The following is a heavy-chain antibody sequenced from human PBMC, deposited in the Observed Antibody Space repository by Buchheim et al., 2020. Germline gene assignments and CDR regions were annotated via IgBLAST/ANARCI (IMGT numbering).Heavy chain of an antibody. Sequence: QVQLVESGGGVVQPGRSLRLSCAASGFTFSSYAMHWVRQAPGKGLEWVAVISYDGSNKYYADSVKGRFTISRDHSKHTLYLQMNSLRAEDTAVYYCARGGGFGETLRPFDYWGQGTL. CDR2: ISYDGSNK. V-gene: IGHV3-30-3*01. CDR3: ARGGGFGETLRPFDY. D-gene: IGHD3-10*01. J-gene: IGHJ4*02. CDR1: GFTFSSYA.